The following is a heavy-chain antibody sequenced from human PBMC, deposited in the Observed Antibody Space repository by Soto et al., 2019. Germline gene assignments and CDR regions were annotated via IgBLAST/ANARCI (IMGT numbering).Heavy chain of an antibody. J-gene: IGHJ4*02. CDR2: INSDGSST. CDR1: GFTFSSYW. D-gene: IGHD2-8*02. CDR3: VRTSLVVAAATSEDY. Sequence: EVQLLESGGGLVQPGGSLRLSCAASGFTFSSYWMHWVRQAPGKGLVWVSRINSDGSSTSYADSVKGRFTISRDNAKKTLYLQMNSLRAEDTAVYYCVRTSLVVAAATSEDYGGQGTRVTVSS. V-gene: IGHV3-74*01.